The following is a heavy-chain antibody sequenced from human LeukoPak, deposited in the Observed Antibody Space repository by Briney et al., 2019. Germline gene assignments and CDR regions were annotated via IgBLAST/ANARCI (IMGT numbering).Heavy chain of an antibody. CDR1: GYSFTTYW. Sequence: GESLERSCKASGYSFTTYWIGWVRQMPGKGLEWMGSIYPGDSDTTYDPSFQGQVTISADKSISTAYLQWNSLKASDTAMYYCALGVAGLFALWGQGTLVTVSS. D-gene: IGHD6-19*01. J-gene: IGHJ4*02. V-gene: IGHV5-51*01. CDR3: ALGVAGLFAL. CDR2: IYPGDSDT.